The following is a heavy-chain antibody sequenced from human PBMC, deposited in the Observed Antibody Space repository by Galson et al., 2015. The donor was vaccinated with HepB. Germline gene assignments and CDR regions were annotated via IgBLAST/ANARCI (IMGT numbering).Heavy chain of an antibody. J-gene: IGHJ1*01. D-gene: IGHD5-24*01. CDR1: GYTFTGYY. CDR3: ARGGGDGYNFEYFQH. Sequence: SVKVSCKASGYTFTGYYMHWVRQAPGQGLEWMGRINPNSGGTNYAQKFQGRVTMTRDTSISTAYMELSRLRSDDTAVYYCARGGGDGYNFEYFQHWGQGTLVTVSS. CDR2: INPNSGGT. V-gene: IGHV1-2*06.